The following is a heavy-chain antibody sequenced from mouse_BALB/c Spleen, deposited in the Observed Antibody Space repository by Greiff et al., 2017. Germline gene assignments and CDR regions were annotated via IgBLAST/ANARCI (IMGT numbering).Heavy chain of an antibody. Sequence: DVQLVESGGGLVKPGGSLKLSCAASGFTFSSYAMSWVRQTPEKRLEWVASISSGGSTYYPDSVKGRFTISRDNARNILYLQMSSLRSEDTAMYYCARGDYGPSWFAYWGQGTLVTVSA. CDR2: ISSGGST. V-gene: IGHV5-6-5*01. D-gene: IGHD1-2*01. J-gene: IGHJ3*01. CDR1: GFTFSSYA. CDR3: ARGDYGPSWFAY.